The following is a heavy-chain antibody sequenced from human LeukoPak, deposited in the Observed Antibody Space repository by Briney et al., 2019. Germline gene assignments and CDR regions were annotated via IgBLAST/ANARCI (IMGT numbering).Heavy chain of an antibody. CDR2: IYYSGST. D-gene: IGHD3-9*01. J-gene: IGHJ5*02. Sequence: PSETLSLTCTVSGGSISSSSYYWGWIRQPPGKGLEWIGSIYYSGSTYYNPSLKSRVTISVDTSKNQFSLKLSSMTAADTAVYYCARDIYYDILTGYYLNWFDPWGQGTLVTVSS. V-gene: IGHV4-39*07. CDR3: ARDIYYDILTGYYLNWFDP. CDR1: GGSISSSSYY.